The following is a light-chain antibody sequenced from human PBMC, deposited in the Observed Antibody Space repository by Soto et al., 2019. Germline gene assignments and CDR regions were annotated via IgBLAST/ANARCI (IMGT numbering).Light chain of an antibody. Sequence: DILMTQSPSTLSPSIGDRVTITCRASPSISTWVAWYQQQPGKAPNLLIYNASNLQGGVPSSFSGSGSGREFSLTISSLHPDDFATYFCQQYNSYPGTFGQGTKVEIK. V-gene: IGKV1-5*01. CDR3: QQYNSYPGT. J-gene: IGKJ1*01. CDR1: PSISTW. CDR2: NAS.